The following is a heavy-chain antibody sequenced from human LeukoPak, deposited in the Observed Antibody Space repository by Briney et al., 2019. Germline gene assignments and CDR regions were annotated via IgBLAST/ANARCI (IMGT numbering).Heavy chain of an antibody. V-gene: IGHV4-34*01. CDR3: ARDQGDGTLSPFDY. Sequence: KASETLSLTCAVYGGSFSGYYWSWIRQPPGKGLEWIGEINHSGSTNYNSSLKSRVTISVDTSKNQFSLKLSSVTAADTAVYYCARDQGDGTLSPFDYWGQGTLVTVSS. CDR1: GGSFSGYY. J-gene: IGHJ4*02. D-gene: IGHD1-26*01. CDR2: INHSGST.